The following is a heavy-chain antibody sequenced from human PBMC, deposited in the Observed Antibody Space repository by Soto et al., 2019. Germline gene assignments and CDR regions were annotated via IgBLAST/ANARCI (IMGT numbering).Heavy chain of an antibody. D-gene: IGHD3-10*01. J-gene: IGHJ4*02. CDR2: ISYDGSNK. CDR1: GFTFSSYA. CDR3: ARERLYYGSDSSPSIDY. V-gene: IGHV3-30-3*01. Sequence: GGSLRLSCTASGFTFSSYAMHWVRQAPGKGLEWVAVISYDGSNKYYADSGKGRFTISRDNSKNTLYLQMNSLRAEDTAVYYCARERLYYGSDSSPSIDYWGQGTLVTVSS.